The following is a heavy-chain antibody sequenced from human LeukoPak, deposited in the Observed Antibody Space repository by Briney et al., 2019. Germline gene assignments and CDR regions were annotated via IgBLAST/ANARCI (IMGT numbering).Heavy chain of an antibody. Sequence: PGGSLRLSCAASGFTFSSYEMNWVRQAPGKGLGWVSYISSSGSTIYYADSVKGRFTISRDNAKNSLYLQMNSLRAEDTAVYYCARKIWFGELTLGYFDYWGQGTLVTVSS. CDR2: ISSSGSTI. CDR3: ARKIWFGELTLGYFDY. V-gene: IGHV3-48*03. J-gene: IGHJ4*02. D-gene: IGHD3-10*01. CDR1: GFTFSSYE.